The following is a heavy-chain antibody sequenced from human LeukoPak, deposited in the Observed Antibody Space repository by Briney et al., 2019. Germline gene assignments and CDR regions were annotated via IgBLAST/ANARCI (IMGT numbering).Heavy chain of an antibody. D-gene: IGHD2-2*02. CDR3: AKQPYNYYYLDV. CDR1: GLTHHDYA. V-gene: IGHV3-23*01. J-gene: IGHJ6*03. CDR2: IVGDSSKT. Sequence: GSLRPSCAISGLTHHDYAMTWVRQAPGKGLEWVSTIVGDSSKTYYADSVKGRFTISRDNSNYMLFLHMNSLRAEDTAIYYCAKQPYNYYYLDVWGKGTTVTVSS.